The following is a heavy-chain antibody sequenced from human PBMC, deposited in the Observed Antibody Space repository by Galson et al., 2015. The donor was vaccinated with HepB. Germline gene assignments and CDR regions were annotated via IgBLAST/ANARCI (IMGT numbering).Heavy chain of an antibody. CDR2: IKSKTFGGTV. V-gene: IGHV3-15*01. CDR1: GFTFTDAW. J-gene: IGHJ4*02. D-gene: IGHD1-14*01. CDR3: TTTVRPEDFIDY. Sequence: SLRLSCAASGFTFTDAWVSWVRQAPGKGLEWVGRIKSKTFGGTVDYATPVKGRFTISRDDSKHTLSLLMNSLKTEDTAVYYCTTTVRPEDFIDYWGQGTLVTVPS.